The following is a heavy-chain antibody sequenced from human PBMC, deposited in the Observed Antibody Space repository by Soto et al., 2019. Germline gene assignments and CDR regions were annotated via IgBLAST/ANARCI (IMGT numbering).Heavy chain of an antibody. Sequence: QVQLQESGPGLVKPSETLSLTCSVSGDSISSSSQYWGWIRQPPGKGQEWIGSIHYSGTSYYNPSLKSRVTIFVDTSKNQLSLKLSSVTAADTAVYYCARHWIAGSSIPWGQGTLVTVSS. CDR3: ARHWIAGSSIP. J-gene: IGHJ5*02. CDR1: GDSISSSSQY. D-gene: IGHD2-21*01. CDR2: IHYSGTS. V-gene: IGHV4-39*01.